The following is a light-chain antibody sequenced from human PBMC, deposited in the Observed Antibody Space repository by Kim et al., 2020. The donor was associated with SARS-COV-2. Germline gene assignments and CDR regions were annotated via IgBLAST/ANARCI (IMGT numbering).Light chain of an antibody. CDR1: SSDVGAYDF. J-gene: IGLJ3*02. Sequence: GQSITISCTGTSSDVGAYDFVSWFQYRPGTAPKLMIYDVNERPSGVSNRFFGSKSGKTASLTISGLQAEDEADYYCASYTTAYTWVFGGGTQLTVL. CDR3: ASYTTAYTWV. CDR2: DVN. V-gene: IGLV2-14*03.